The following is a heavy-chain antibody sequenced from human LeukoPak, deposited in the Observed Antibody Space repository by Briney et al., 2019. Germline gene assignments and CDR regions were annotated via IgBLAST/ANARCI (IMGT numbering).Heavy chain of an antibody. CDR3: ARGYYDFWSGYYQRAPFDY. V-gene: IGHV4-59*01. J-gene: IGHJ4*02. CDR2: IYYSGST. D-gene: IGHD3-3*01. Sequence: SETLCLTCTVSGGSISSYYWSWIRQPPGKGLEWIGYIYYSGSTNYNPSLKSRVTISVDTSKNQFSLKLSSVTAADTAVYYCARGYYDFWSGYYQRAPFDYWGQGTLVTVSS. CDR1: GGSISSYY.